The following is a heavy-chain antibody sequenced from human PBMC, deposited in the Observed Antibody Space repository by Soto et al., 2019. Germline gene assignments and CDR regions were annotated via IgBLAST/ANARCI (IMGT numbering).Heavy chain of an antibody. V-gene: IGHV4-61*01. Sequence: QVQLQESGPGLVKPSETLSLTCTVSGGSVSSGSYYWSWIRQPPGKGLEWIGYIYYSGSTNYNPSVKRRVTISVDTSKTQLALQLSSVTAADTAVYYCALGTLELLCLDYWGQGTLVTVSS. CDR2: IYYSGST. J-gene: IGHJ4*02. D-gene: IGHD2-2*01. CDR1: GGSVSSGSYY. CDR3: ALGTLELLCLDY.